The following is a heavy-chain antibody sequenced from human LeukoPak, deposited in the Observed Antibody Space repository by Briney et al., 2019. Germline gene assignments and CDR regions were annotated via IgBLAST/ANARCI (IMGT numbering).Heavy chain of an antibody. CDR2: ISGSGGST. J-gene: IGHJ6*02. CDR3: AKEPSSSWYYYGMDV. Sequence: GGSLRLSCATSGFSFSSYAMSWVRQAPGKGLEWVSAISGSGGSTYYADSVKVRLTISRDNSRNTLYLQMNSLRAEDTAVYYCAKEPSSSWYYYGMDVWGQGTTVTVSS. D-gene: IGHD6-13*01. CDR1: GFSFSSYA. V-gene: IGHV3-23*01.